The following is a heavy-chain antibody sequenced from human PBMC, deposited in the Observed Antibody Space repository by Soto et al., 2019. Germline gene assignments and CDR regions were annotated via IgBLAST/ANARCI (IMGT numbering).Heavy chain of an antibody. V-gene: IGHV4-30-2*01. CDR3: ARGTAQPYYFDP. CDR1: GGSSSSGGYS. CDR2: IFHSGST. J-gene: IGHJ4*02. Sequence: PSETLSLTCAVSGGSSSSGGYSWSWIRQPPGKGLEWIGNIFHSGSTYYNSSLKSRVTISVDRSKNQFSLDLSSVTAADTAAYYCARGTAQPYYFDPWGQGTLVTVSS.